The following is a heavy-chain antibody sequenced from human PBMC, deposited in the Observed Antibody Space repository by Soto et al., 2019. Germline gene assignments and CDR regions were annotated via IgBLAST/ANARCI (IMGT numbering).Heavy chain of an antibody. CDR3: ARRYGSAFDY. V-gene: IGHV4-59*08. CDR2: IYYSGST. J-gene: IGHJ4*02. Sequence: QVQLQESGPGLVKPSETLSLTCTVSGDSISSYYWSWIRQPPGKGLAWIGYIYYSGSTNYNPSLESRVTISGDTSKTQFLLMLSSVTAADTAVYYCARRYGSAFDYWGQGTLVTVSS. CDR1: GDSISSYY. D-gene: IGHD6-25*01.